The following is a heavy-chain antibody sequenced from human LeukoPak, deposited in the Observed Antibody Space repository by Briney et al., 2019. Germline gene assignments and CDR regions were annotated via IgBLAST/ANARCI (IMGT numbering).Heavy chain of an antibody. Sequence: GGSLRLSCAASGFTFSSYAMSWVRQAPGKGLEWVSAISGSGGSTYYADSVKGRFTISRDNARNSLYLQMDSLRPEDTAVYYCADGTTPDYWGQGTLVTVSS. CDR2: ISGSGGST. V-gene: IGHV3-23*01. CDR1: GFTFSSYA. J-gene: IGHJ4*02. CDR3: ADGTTPDY. D-gene: IGHD4-11*01.